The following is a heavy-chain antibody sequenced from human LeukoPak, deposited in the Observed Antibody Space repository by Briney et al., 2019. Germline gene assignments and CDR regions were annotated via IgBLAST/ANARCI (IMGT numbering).Heavy chain of an antibody. J-gene: IGHJ4*02. Sequence: SETLSLTCTVSGGSISSSSYYWGWIRQPPGKGLEWIGSIYYSGSTYYNPSLKSRVTISVDTSKNQFSLKLSSVTAADTAVYYCASNYYDSSGYSAGFDYWGQGTLVTVSS. CDR2: IYYSGST. CDR1: GGSISSSSYY. D-gene: IGHD3-22*01. V-gene: IGHV4-39*07. CDR3: ASNYYDSSGYSAGFDY.